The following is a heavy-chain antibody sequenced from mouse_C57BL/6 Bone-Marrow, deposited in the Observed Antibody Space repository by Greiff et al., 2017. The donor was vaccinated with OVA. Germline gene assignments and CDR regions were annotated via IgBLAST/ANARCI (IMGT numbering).Heavy chain of an antibody. J-gene: IGHJ4*01. CDR3: ARIAGVYYYGSSYPYYYAMDY. Sequence: QVTLKESGPGILQPSQTLSLTCSFSGFSLSTFGMGVGWIRQPSGKGLEWLAHIWWDDDKYYNPALKSRLTISKDTSKHQVFLKIANLDTADTATYYCARIAGVYYYGSSYPYYYAMDYWGQGTSVTVSS. CDR2: IWWDDDK. CDR1: GFSLSTFGMG. D-gene: IGHD1-1*01. V-gene: IGHV8-8*01.